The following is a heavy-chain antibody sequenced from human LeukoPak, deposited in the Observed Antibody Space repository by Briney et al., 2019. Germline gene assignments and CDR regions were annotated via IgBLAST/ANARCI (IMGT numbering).Heavy chain of an antibody. CDR3: ARPMTTVRGDYFDY. V-gene: IGHV4-30-2*01. CDR1: GGSISSGGYY. D-gene: IGHD4-11*01. Sequence: PSETLSLTCTVSGGSISSGGYYWSWIRQPPGKGLEWIGYIYHSGSTYYNPSLKGRVTISVDRSKNQFSLKLSSVTAADTAVYYCARPMTTVRGDYFDYWGQGTLVTVSS. CDR2: IYHSGST. J-gene: IGHJ4*02.